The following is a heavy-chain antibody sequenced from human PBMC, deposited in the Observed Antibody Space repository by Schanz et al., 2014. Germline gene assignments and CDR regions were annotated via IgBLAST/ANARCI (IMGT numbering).Heavy chain of an antibody. D-gene: IGHD6-13*01. Sequence: QVQLVQSGGEVKTPGASVKVSCKASGYTFTRSGISWVRQAPGQGLEWMGWIGGSDGNTNFAQKFQGRVTMTTDTSTSTAYMELRSLRSEDTAVYYCASSGAGYSSSWDFDYWGQGTLVTVSS. J-gene: IGHJ4*02. CDR2: IGGSDGNT. V-gene: IGHV1-18*01. CDR1: GYTFTRSG. CDR3: ASSGAGYSSSWDFDY.